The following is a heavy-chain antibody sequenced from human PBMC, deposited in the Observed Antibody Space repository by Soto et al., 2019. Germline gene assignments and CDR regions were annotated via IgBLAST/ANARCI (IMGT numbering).Heavy chain of an antibody. J-gene: IGHJ4*02. CDR2: ISTYNGNT. CDR1: GYAFTSYG. Sequence: QVQLVQSGTELRKPGASVRVSCKTSGYAFTSYGINWVRQAPGQGLEWMGWISTYNGNTNYAQSLQGRVTLTTDTSTSTAYLELRSLRSDETAVYFCAISPGHGDYVPSFDYWGQGSLVVVSS. D-gene: IGHD4-17*01. CDR3: AISPGHGDYVPSFDY. V-gene: IGHV1-18*01.